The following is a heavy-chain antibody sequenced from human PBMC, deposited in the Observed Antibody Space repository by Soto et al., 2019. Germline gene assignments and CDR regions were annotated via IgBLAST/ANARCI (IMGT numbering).Heavy chain of an antibody. D-gene: IGHD3-16*02. CDR3: AKALGELSPESYDY. CDR2: ISYDGSDK. J-gene: IGHJ4*02. V-gene: IGHV3-30*18. Sequence: QVQLVESGGGVVQHGRSLRLSCAASGFTFSSYAMHWVRQAPGKGLEWVAVISYDGSDKYYADSVKGRFTISRDNSKNTLNLQRNSLRADDTAVYYCAKALGELSPESYDYWGQGTLITVSS. CDR1: GFTFSSYA.